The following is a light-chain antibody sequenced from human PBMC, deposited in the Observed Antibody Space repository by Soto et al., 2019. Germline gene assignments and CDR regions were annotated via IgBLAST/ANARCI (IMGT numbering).Light chain of an antibody. Sequence: DIQMTQSPSTLSASGGDRVTIXXRASQSINRLLAWYQQKPGQAPKXVIYDASNLESGVPSRFSGSGSGTEFALTISGLQPDDFGSYYCQQYNRYSLTFGGGTKVDIK. CDR1: QSINRL. V-gene: IGKV1-5*01. CDR3: QQYNRYSLT. J-gene: IGKJ4*01. CDR2: DAS.